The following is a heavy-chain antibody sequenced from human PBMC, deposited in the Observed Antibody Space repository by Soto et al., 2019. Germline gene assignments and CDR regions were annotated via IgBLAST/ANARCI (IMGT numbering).Heavy chain of an antibody. CDR2: INAGNGNT. CDR3: ARTYSSSWTYGMDV. V-gene: IGHV1-3*01. Sequence: ASVKVSCKASGYTFTSYAMRWVRQAPGQRLEWMGWINAGNGNTKYSQKFQGRVTITRDTSASTAYMELSSLRSEDTAVYYCARTYSSSWTYGMDVWGQGTTVTVSS. CDR1: GYTFTSYA. J-gene: IGHJ6*02. D-gene: IGHD6-13*01.